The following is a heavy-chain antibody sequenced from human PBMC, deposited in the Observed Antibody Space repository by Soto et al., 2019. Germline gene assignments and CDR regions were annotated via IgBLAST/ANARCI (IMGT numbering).Heavy chain of an antibody. CDR1: GDTLSNYSTT. CDR2: VYFSSKWFH. D-gene: IGHD1-1*01. Sequence: SQTLSLTCVVSGDTLSNYSTTWHWIRQSPSRGLEWLGRVYFSSKWFHDYAVSLTSRVTITPDTSKNQFSLHPNSVTLEDTAVYYCARGAILQLNSWGQGTLVTVSS. CDR3: ARGAILQLNS. V-gene: IGHV6-1*01. J-gene: IGHJ4*02.